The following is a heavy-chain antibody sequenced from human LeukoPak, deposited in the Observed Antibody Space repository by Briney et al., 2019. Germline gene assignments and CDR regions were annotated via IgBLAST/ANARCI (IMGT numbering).Heavy chain of an antibody. CDR1: GGSMNSYY. D-gene: IGHD6-19*01. V-gene: IGHV4-59*08. CDR2: ISYSGST. Sequence: SETLSLTCSVSGGSMNSYYWSWIRQSPGKGLEWIGYISYSGSTNYNPSLKSRVTISVDTSKNQFSLKLSSVTAADTAVYYCARLHSGWYYFDYWGQGTLVTVSS. CDR3: ARLHSGWYYFDY. J-gene: IGHJ4*02.